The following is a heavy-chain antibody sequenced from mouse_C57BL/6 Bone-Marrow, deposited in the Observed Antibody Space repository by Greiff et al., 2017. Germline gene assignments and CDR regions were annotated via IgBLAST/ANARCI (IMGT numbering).Heavy chain of an antibody. J-gene: IGHJ4*01. CDR3: AIDGPYAMDY. CDR2: INYDGSST. Sequence: EVQLVESEGGLVQPGSSMKLSCTASGFTFSDYYMAWVRQVPEKGLEWVANINYDGSSTYYLDSLKSRFIISRYNAKNILYLQMSSLKSEDTATYYCAIDGPYAMDYWGQGTSVTVSS. V-gene: IGHV5-16*01. CDR1: GFTFSDYY.